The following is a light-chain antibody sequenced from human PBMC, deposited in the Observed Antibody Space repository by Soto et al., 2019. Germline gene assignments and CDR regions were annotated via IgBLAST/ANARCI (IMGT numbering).Light chain of an antibody. Sequence: QSFLTQPPSASGTPGQRVIISCSGSSSNIGSNTVNWYQQFPGTAPRLLIYSNNQRPSGVPDRFSGSKSDTSASLAISGLQSEDEAEFYCVAWDDSLNAVVFGGGTKVTVL. CDR1: SSNIGSNT. J-gene: IGLJ2*01. CDR2: SNN. CDR3: VAWDDSLNAVV. V-gene: IGLV1-44*01.